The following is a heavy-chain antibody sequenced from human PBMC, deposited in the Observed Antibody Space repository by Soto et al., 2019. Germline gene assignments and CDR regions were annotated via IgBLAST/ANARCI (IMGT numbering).Heavy chain of an antibody. CDR1: GFTFSNAW. CDR3: TTDAKYCSSTSCFYLYYYYYYMDV. CDR2: IKSKTDGGTT. V-gene: IGHV3-15*01. D-gene: IGHD2-2*01. J-gene: IGHJ6*03. Sequence: GGSLRLSCAASGFTFSNAWMSWVRQAPGKGLEWVGRIKSKTDGGTTDYAAPVKGRFTISRDDSKNTLYLQMNSLKTEDTAVYYCTTDAKYCSSTSCFYLYYYYYYMDVWGKGTTVTVSS.